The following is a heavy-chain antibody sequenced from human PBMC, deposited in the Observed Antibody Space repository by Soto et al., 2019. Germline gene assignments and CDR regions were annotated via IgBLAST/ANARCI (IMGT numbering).Heavy chain of an antibody. CDR1: GGSLSSYY. D-gene: IGHD6-25*01. V-gene: IGHV4-59*01. Sequence: SETLSLTSTVSGGSLSSYYWTWIRQSPGKGLEWIGYVYFSGNTNYNPSLKSRVTISIDTSKNQFAPRLASVTAADTAFYYCGSVRPSGYVLSWGQGTLVTVSS. CDR2: VYFSGNT. CDR3: GSVRPSGYVLS. J-gene: IGHJ5*02.